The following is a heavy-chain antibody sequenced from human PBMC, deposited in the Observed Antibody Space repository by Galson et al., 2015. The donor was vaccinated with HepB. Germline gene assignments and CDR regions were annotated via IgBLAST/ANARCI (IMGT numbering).Heavy chain of an antibody. V-gene: IGHV1-69*13. D-gene: IGHD3-16*01. CDR1: GGTFSSYA. CDR3: ARVQVTFGGVKPLRGAFDI. Sequence: SVKVSCKASGGTFSSYAISWVRKAPGKGLEWMGGIIPIFGTANYAQKFQGRVTITADESTSTAYMELSSLRSEDTAVYYCARVQVTFGGVKPLRGAFDIWGQGTMVTVSS. CDR2: IIPIFGTA. J-gene: IGHJ3*02.